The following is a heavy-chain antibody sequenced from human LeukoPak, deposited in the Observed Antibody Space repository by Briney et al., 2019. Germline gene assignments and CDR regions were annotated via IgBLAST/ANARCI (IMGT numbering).Heavy chain of an antibody. CDR3: ARLAVERLRYFDWLFTYYYYYYMDV. CDR2: ISPSGGST. Sequence: ASVKVSCKAFGYTFTSNYMHWVRQAPGQGPEWMGVISPSGGSTTYAQKFQGRVTLTRDMSTSTDYLELSSLRSEDTAVYYCARLAVERLRYFDWLFTYYYYYYMDVWGKGTTVTIS. J-gene: IGHJ6*03. V-gene: IGHV1-46*01. D-gene: IGHD3-9*01. CDR1: GYTFTSNY.